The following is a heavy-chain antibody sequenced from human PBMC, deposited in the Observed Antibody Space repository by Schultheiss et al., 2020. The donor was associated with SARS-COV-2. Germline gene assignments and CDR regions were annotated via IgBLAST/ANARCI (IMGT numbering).Heavy chain of an antibody. V-gene: IGHV4-39*07. CDR1: GVSITSGGYY. CDR3: ARVLSGWYYFDY. J-gene: IGHJ4*02. Sequence: SETLSLTCTVSGVSITSGGYYWSWIRQPAGKGLEWIGSIYYSGSTYYNPSLKSRVTISVDTSKNQFSLKLSSVTAADTAVYYCARVLSGWYYFDYWGQGTLVTVSS. D-gene: IGHD6-19*01. CDR2: IYYSGST.